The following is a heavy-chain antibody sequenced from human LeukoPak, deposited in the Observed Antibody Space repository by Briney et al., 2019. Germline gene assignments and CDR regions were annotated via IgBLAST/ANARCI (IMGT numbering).Heavy chain of an antibody. Sequence: PGGSLRLSCAASGFMFSNYDMHWVRQAPGKGLEYVSYISTNGGNTYYAIFVKGRFTISRDNSKNTLYLQMGSLRAEDMAVYYCARERGYIYGYDYWGQGTLVTVSS. CDR1: GFMFSNYD. V-gene: IGHV3-64*01. D-gene: IGHD5-18*01. J-gene: IGHJ4*02. CDR2: ISTNGGNT. CDR3: ARERGYIYGYDY.